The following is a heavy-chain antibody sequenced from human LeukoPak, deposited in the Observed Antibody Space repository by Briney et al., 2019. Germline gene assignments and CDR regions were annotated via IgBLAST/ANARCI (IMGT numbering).Heavy chain of an antibody. CDR3: AKYGPQDSGSSHFDY. Sequence: GGSLRLSCAASGFTFSSYAMSWVRLAPGKGLEWVSAIRGSGSSTHYADSVKGRFTTSRDNSKNTLFLQMNSLRAEDTAIYYCAKYGPQDSGSSHFDYWGQGALVTVSS. D-gene: IGHD1-26*01. V-gene: IGHV3-23*01. CDR1: GFTFSSYA. J-gene: IGHJ4*02. CDR2: IRGSGSST.